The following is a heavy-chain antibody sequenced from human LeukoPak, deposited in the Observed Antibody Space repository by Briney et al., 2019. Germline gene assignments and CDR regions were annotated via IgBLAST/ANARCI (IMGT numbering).Heavy chain of an antibody. CDR3: ARRSYCGGDCYGSDAFDI. CDR1: GFTFSSYA. D-gene: IGHD2-21*02. Sequence: GGSLRLSCAASGFTFSSYAMSWVRQAPGRGLEWVSAIRGSGDRTHYADSVKGRFTISRDNSKNTLYLQMNSLRAEDTAVYYCARRSYCGGDCYGSDAFDIWGQGTMVTVSS. J-gene: IGHJ3*02. CDR2: IRGSGDRT. V-gene: IGHV3-23*01.